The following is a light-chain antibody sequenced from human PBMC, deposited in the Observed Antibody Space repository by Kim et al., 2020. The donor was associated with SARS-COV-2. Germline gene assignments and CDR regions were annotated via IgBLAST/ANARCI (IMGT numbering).Light chain of an antibody. Sequence: VSPEQAASITGSGDKLGDKYACWYQQKPGQSPVLVIYQDSKRPSGIPERFSGSNSGNTATLTISGTQAMDEADYYCQAWDSSTEVFGTGTKVTVL. V-gene: IGLV3-1*01. CDR3: QAWDSSTEV. J-gene: IGLJ1*01. CDR1: KLGDKY. CDR2: QDS.